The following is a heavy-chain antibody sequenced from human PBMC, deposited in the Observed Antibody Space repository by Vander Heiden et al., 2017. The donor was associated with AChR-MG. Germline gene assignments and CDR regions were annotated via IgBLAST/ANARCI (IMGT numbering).Heavy chain of an antibody. CDR1: GFTLSSYG. J-gene: IGHJ6*02. Sequence: QVHLVESGGGVVQPGRSLRPSCAASGFTLSSYGMHWGRPAPGKGLEGVAIISSDGSNKYYADSVQGRFTISRDNSKNTLFLQVNSLRAEDTAVYYCAKGTSSWHFGSFYYYGMDVWGQGTPVTVSS. CDR2: ISSDGSNK. V-gene: IGHV3-30*18. D-gene: IGHD6-13*01. CDR3: AKGTSSWHFGSFYYYGMDV.